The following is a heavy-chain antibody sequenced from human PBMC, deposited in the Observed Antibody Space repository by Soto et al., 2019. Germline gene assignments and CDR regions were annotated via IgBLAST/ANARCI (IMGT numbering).Heavy chain of an antibody. CDR2: IKEDGSQK. CDR1: GFNLGDYW. CDR3: ARVLSRATNS. D-gene: IGHD1-1*01. V-gene: IGHV3-7*05. J-gene: IGHJ4*02. Sequence: GGSLRLSCVASGFNLGDYWMNWVRQAPGKGLEWVANIKEDGSQKFYVDSVKGRFTISRDNAKNSLFLQMSSLRAEDTAVYYCARVLSRATNSWGQGTLVTVSS.